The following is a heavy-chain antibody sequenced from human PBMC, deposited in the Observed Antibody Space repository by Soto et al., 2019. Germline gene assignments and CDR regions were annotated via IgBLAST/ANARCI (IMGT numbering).Heavy chain of an antibody. CDR2: ISGNGGGT. CDR1: GFTFSRYV. V-gene: IGHV3-23*01. D-gene: IGHD1-1*01. CDR3: ARTDGDYFYNHIDV. J-gene: IGHJ6*03. Sequence: EVQLLESGGGLVQPGGSLRLSCAASGFTFSRYVMAWVRQAPGKGLEWVSVISGNGGGTYYADSVKGRFTISRDNSRDTLYLQMKGLRAEDTAVYYCARTDGDYFYNHIDVWGAGTTITVSS.